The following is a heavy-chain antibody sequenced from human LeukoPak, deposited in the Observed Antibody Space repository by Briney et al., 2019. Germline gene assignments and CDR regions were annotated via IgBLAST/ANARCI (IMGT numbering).Heavy chain of an antibody. Sequence: GGSLRLSCAASGFTFSSYAMHWVREAPGKGLGYVSSISSNGGSTCYANSVKGRFTTTRDKSKNSLYLQMGSLRAEDMAVYYCARPRGSSGNYYVDGLPVREDDAFDIWRQGTMVSVSS. CDR1: GFTFSSYA. J-gene: IGHJ3*02. CDR2: ISSNGGST. D-gene: IGHD3-22*01. V-gene: IGHV3-64*01. CDR3: ARPRGSSGNYYVDGLPVREDDAFDI.